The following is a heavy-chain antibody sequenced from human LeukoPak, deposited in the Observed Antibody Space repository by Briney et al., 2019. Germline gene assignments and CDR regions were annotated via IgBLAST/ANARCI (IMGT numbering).Heavy chain of an antibody. CDR1: GGTFSSYA. J-gene: IGHJ4*02. D-gene: IGHD2-15*01. CDR3: ARDDWLGYCSGGSCLVDY. CDR2: ISAYNGNT. Sequence: ASVKVSCKASGGTFSSYAISWVRQAPGQGLEWMGWISAYNGNTNYAQKLQGRDTMTTDTSTSTAYMELRSLRSDDTAVYYCARDDWLGYCSGGSCLVDYWGQGTLVTVSS. V-gene: IGHV1-18*01.